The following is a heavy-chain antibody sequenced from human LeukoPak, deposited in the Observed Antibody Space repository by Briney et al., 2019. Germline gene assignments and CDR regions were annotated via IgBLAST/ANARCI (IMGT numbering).Heavy chain of an antibody. CDR3: ARDGRYYAGRYYYYMDV. J-gene: IGHJ6*03. CDR1: GYSISNGFY. CDR2: IYHSGDT. D-gene: IGHD2-2*01. V-gene: IGHV4-38-2*02. Sequence: PSETLSLTCSVSGYSISNGFYWGWIRPPPGKGLEGIGSIYHSGDTYYNPSLRSRVTISADTSKNQFSVRLSSVTAADTAVYYCARDGRYYAGRYYYYMDVWGKGTTVTVSS.